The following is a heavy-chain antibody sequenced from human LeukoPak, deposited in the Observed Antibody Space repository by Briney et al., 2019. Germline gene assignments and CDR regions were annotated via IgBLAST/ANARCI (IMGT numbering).Heavy chain of an antibody. CDR1: GDSTSIYY. Sequence: SETLSLTCSVSGDSTSIYYWSWIRQPPGKGLEWIGYIYYSGSTNYNPSLKSRVTISVDTSKNQFSLKLSSVTAADTAVYYCARDRLAVAEYGMDVWGQGTTVTVSS. V-gene: IGHV4-59*01. CDR2: IYYSGST. CDR3: ARDRLAVAEYGMDV. D-gene: IGHD6-19*01. J-gene: IGHJ6*02.